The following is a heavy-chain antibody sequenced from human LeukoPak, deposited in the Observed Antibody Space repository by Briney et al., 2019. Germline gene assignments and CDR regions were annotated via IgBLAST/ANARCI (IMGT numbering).Heavy chain of an antibody. Sequence: GGSLRLSCAASGFTFSSYAMNWVRHAPGKGLEWDSVISGSGGGTYYADSVKGRFTISRDNSKNTLYLQMNNLSAEETAVYCCAKDVDCSGTSSSPPWDYFDYWGQGTLVTVSS. J-gene: IGHJ4*02. D-gene: IGHD2-2*01. CDR3: AKDVDCSGTSSSPPWDYFDY. CDR1: GFTFSSYA. V-gene: IGHV3-23*01. CDR2: ISGSGGGT.